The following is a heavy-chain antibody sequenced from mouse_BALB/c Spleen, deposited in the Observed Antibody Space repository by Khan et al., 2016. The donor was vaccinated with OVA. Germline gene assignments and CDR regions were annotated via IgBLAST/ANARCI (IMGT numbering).Heavy chain of an antibody. Sequence: QVRLQQSGAELARPGVAVKISCKGPGYTFTDFAMHWVKRGHTKSLEWIGVISTYYGDADYNQKFKGKASMTVDKSSSTAYMELARLTSEDSAIYYCVRGGRFAYWGQGTLVTVSA. D-gene: IGHD1-1*02. J-gene: IGHJ3*01. CDR1: GYTFTDFA. CDR3: VRGGRFAY. CDR2: ISTYYGDA. V-gene: IGHV1S137*01.